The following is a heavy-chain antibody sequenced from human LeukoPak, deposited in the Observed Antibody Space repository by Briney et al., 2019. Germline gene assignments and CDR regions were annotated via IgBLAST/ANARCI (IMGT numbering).Heavy chain of an antibody. CDR1: GGSFSGYY. CDR2: INHSGGT. D-gene: IGHD3-3*01. V-gene: IGHV4-34*01. CDR3: ARRVAFWSGYRYYFDY. J-gene: IGHJ4*02. Sequence: PSETLSLTCAVYGGSFSGYYWSWIRQPPGKGLEWIGEINHSGGTNYNPSLKSRVTISVDTSKNQFSLKLSSVTAADTAVYYCARRVAFWSGYRYYFDYWGQGTLVTVSS.